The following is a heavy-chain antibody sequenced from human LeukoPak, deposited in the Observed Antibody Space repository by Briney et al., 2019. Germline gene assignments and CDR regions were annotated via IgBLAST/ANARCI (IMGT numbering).Heavy chain of an antibody. CDR2: ICAYNGNT. CDR1: GYTFTSYG. Sequence: GASVKVSCKASGYTFTSYGIRWVRQGPGQGLEWIGWICAYNGNTNYAQKLQGRVTLTTDTSTSTAYMELRSLRSDDTAVYYCARGDDYVWGSYRELDYWGQGTLVTVSS. V-gene: IGHV1-18*01. J-gene: IGHJ4*02. CDR3: ARGDDYVWGSYRELDY. D-gene: IGHD3-16*02.